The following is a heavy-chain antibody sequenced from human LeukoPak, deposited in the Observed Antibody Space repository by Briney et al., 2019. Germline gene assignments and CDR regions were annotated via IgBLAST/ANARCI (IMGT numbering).Heavy chain of an antibody. CDR1: GGTFSSYA. Sequence: GASVKVSCKASGGTFSSYAISWVRQAPGQGLEWMGGIIPIFGTANYAQKFQGRVTITTDESTSTAYMGLSSLRSEDTAVYYCARGGVYSSSDRSPFDYWGQGTLVTVSS. J-gene: IGHJ4*02. CDR3: ARGGVYSSSDRSPFDY. CDR2: IIPIFGTA. D-gene: IGHD6-6*01. V-gene: IGHV1-69*05.